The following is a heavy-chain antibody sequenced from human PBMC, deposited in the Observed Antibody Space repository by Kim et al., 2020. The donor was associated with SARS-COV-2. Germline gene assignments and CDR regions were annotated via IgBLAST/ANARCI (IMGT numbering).Heavy chain of an antibody. D-gene: IGHD1-1*01. CDR1: GGSIRTSY. CDR2: IYYSGST. CDR3: ARCLRTMYNNNFNYYVLDV. V-gene: IGHV4-59*13. J-gene: IGHJ6*02. Sequence: SETLSLTCTVSGGSIRTSYWTWIRQTPEKGLEWIAYIYYSGSTDYNPSLRSRVTISVDTSQNQVSLELTSVTAADTAVYFCARCLRTMYNNNFNYYVLDVWGQGTTVTVSS.